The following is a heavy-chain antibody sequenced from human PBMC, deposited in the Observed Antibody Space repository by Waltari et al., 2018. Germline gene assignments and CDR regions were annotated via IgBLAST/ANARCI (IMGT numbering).Heavy chain of an antibody. CDR3: ARLSRSEPMDD. J-gene: IGHJ4*02. Sequence: QMQLQESGPGLVKPSETLSLPCTVSGYSLTSGYYWGWFRQSPGKGLEWIGYIYHTGCTFHNPSLKSRVIISVDTSKNQFSLKVNSVTAADTAIYYCARLSRSEPMDDWGQGTLVTVSS. CDR1: GYSLTSGYY. CDR2: IYHTGCT. D-gene: IGHD2-15*01. V-gene: IGHV4-38-2*02.